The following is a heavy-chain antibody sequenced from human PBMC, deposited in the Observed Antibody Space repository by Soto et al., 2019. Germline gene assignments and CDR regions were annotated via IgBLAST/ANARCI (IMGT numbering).Heavy chain of an antibody. V-gene: IGHV4-4*02. J-gene: IGHJ3*01. D-gene: IGHD4-17*01. CDR2: IYHSGST. CDR3: ARAGDYPLTGAFDV. Sequence: LSLTCAVSGGSISSNNWLSWVRQPPGKGLEWIGEIYHSGSTNYNPSLKSRVTLSVDKSKNEFSLKLGSVTAADTAMYYCARAGDYPLTGAFDVWGQGTMVTVSS. CDR1: GGSISSNNW.